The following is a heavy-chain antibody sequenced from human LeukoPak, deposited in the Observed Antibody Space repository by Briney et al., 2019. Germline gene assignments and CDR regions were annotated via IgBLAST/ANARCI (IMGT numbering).Heavy chain of an antibody. Sequence: SVKVSCKASGGTFSSYAISWVRQAPGQGLEWMGGIIPIFGTANYAQEFQGRVTITTDESTSTAYMELSSLRSEDTAVYYCARDLWASPDYGDYSDYWGQGTLVTVSS. CDR1: GGTFSSYA. V-gene: IGHV1-69*05. CDR2: IIPIFGTA. CDR3: ARDLWASPDYGDYSDY. J-gene: IGHJ4*02. D-gene: IGHD4-17*01.